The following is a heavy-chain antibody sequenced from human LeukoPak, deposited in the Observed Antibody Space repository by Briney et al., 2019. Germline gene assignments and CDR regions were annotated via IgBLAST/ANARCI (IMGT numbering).Heavy chain of an antibody. V-gene: IGHV3-48*03. Sequence: GGSLRLSCAASGFTFSSYETNWVRQAPGKGLEWVSYISSSGSTIYYADSVKGRFTISRDNAKNSLYLQMNSLRAEDTAVYYCAREAGSSGYYFFSGYYYYMDVWGKGTTVTISS. CDR3: AREAGSSGYYFFSGYYYYMDV. D-gene: IGHD3-22*01. CDR2: ISSSGSTI. CDR1: GFTFSSYE. J-gene: IGHJ6*03.